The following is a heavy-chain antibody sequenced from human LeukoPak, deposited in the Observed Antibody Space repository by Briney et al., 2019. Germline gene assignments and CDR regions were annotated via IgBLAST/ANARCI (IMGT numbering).Heavy chain of an antibody. D-gene: IGHD3-10*01. CDR2: ISGSGGST. Sequence: GGSLRLSCAASGFTFSSYAMSWVRQAPGKGLEWVSAISGSGGSTYYADSVKGRFTISRDNSKNTLYLQMNSLRAEDTAVYYCAKDRGVGDWFGEFYYYYYYMDVWGKGTTVTISS. J-gene: IGHJ6*03. CDR3: AKDRGVGDWFGEFYYYYYYMDV. CDR1: GFTFSSYA. V-gene: IGHV3-23*01.